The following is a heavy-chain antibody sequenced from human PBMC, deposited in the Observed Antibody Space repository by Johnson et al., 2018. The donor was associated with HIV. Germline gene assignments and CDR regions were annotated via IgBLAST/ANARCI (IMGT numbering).Heavy chain of an antibody. D-gene: IGHD6-6*01. CDR3: AIDLGPSIAARPTVCLFAFDI. J-gene: IGHJ3*02. CDR2: ISYDGSNK. V-gene: IGHV3-30*04. CDR1: GFTFSSYA. Sequence: QVQLVESGGGVVQPGRSLRLSCAASGFTFSSYAMHWVRQAPGKGLEWVAVISYDGSNKYYADSVKGRFTISRDNSKNTLYLQMNSLRAEDTAVYYCAIDLGPSIAARPTVCLFAFDIWGQGTMVTVSS.